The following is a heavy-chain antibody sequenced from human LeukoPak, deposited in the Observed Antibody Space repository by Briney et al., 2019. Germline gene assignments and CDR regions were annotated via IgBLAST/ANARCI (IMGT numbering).Heavy chain of an antibody. CDR3: ARGAAVGATAIDY. J-gene: IGHJ4*02. D-gene: IGHD1-26*01. Sequence: ASVTVSYMASGYTFNRYGISGVRQAPGQGLEWMGWISAYNGNTNYAQKLQGRVTMTTDTSTSTAYMELRSLRSDDTAVYYCARGAAVGATAIDYWGQGTLVTVSS. CDR1: GYTFNRYG. CDR2: ISAYNGNT. V-gene: IGHV1-18*01.